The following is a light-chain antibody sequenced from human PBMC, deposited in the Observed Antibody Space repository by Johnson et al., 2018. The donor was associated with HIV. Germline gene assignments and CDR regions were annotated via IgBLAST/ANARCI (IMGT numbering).Light chain of an antibody. J-gene: IGLJ1*01. CDR1: SSNIGNNY. V-gene: IGLV1-51*01. CDR2: DNH. CDR3: GTWDSSLRTGF. Sequence: QSVLTQPPSVSAAPGQKVTISCSGSSSNIGNNYVSWYQQVPGAAPKLLIYDNHKRPSGIPDRFSGSTSGTSATLGITGLQTGDEADYYGGTWDSSLRTGFFGTGTKVTVL.